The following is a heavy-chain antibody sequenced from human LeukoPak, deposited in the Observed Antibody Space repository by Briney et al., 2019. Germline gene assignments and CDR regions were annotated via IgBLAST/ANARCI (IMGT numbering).Heavy chain of an antibody. CDR1: GGSISSGDYY. CDR3: ARADGDYARGDY. D-gene: IGHD4-17*01. V-gene: IGHV4-30-4*01. J-gene: IGHJ4*02. Sequence: PSETLSLTCTVSGGSISSGDYYWSWIRQPPGKSLEWIGYIYYSGSTYYNPSLKSRVTISVDTSKNQFSLKLSSVTAADTAVYYCARADGDYARGDYWGQGTLVTVSS. CDR2: IYYSGST.